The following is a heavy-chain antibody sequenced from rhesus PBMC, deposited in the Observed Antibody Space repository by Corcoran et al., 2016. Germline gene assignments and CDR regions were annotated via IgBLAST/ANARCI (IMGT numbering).Heavy chain of an antibody. J-gene: IGHJ4*01. D-gene: IGHD2-21*01. CDR3: ARAVCTGSGCYGDH. CDR1: GFTFSDYY. CDR2: ISNGGGSK. Sequence: EVQLVESGGGLAKPGGSLRLSCAASGFTFSDYYMHWVRQGSGKGLEWVSRISNGGGSKWNADSVKGRFTISRENAKNTLYLQMDSLRAEDTALYYCARAVCTGSGCYGDHWGQGVLVTVSS. V-gene: IGHV3-59*01.